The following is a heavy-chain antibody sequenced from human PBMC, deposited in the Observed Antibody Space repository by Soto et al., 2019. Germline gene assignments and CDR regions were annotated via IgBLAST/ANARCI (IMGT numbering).Heavy chain of an antibody. V-gene: IGHV6-1*01. CDR2: TYYRSKWYN. CDR1: GDSVSTNTAT. CDR3: VRLIGNSWLDS. D-gene: IGHD2-8*01. Sequence: QVQLQQSGPGLVKPSQTLSLTCDISGDSVSTNTATWNWIRQSPSRGLEWLGRTYYRSKWYNALAVSVTSRIPLSPAISNHQVSLHLNSVTPDDKAVYYCVRLIGNSWLDSWGQGTLVTVSS. J-gene: IGHJ5*01.